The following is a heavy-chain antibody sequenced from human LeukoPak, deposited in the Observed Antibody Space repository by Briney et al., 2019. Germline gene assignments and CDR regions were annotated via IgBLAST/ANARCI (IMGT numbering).Heavy chain of an antibody. CDR2: IRYDGSNK. V-gene: IGHV3-30*02. J-gene: IGHJ4*02. CDR3: AKEKNSYSSSSGQGY. D-gene: IGHD6-6*01. Sequence: GGSLRLSCAASGFTFSSYGMHWVRQAPGKGLEWVAFIRYDGSNKYYADSVKGRLTISRDNSKNTLYLQMTSLRGDDTAVYYCAKEKNSYSSSSGQGYWGQGTLVTVSS. CDR1: GFTFSSYG.